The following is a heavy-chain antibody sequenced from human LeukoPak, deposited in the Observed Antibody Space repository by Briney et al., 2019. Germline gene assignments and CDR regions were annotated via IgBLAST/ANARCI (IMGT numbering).Heavy chain of an antibody. Sequence: SETLSLTCTVSGGSISSGGYYWSWIRQHPGKGLEWIGYIYYSGSTYYNPSLKSRVTISVDTSKNQFSLKLSSVTAADTAVYYCARDRTTNAKSLQIDPWGQGALVTVSS. CDR1: GGSISSGGYY. CDR2: IYYSGST. J-gene: IGHJ5*02. V-gene: IGHV4-31*03. CDR3: ARDRTTNAKSLQIDP. D-gene: IGHD1-14*01.